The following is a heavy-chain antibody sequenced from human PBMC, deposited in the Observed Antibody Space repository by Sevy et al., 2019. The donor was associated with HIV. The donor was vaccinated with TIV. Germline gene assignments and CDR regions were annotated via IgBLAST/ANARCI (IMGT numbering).Heavy chain of an antibody. Sequence: GGSLRLSCAASGFTFSSYWMSWVRQAPGKGLEWVANIKRDGSEKYYVDSVKGRFTISRDNAKNSLYLQMNSLRAEDTAVYYCARDCSSASCLWGMDVWGQGTTVTASS. V-gene: IGHV3-7*03. CDR2: IKRDGSEK. D-gene: IGHD2-2*01. CDR1: GFTFSSYW. J-gene: IGHJ6*02. CDR3: ARDCSSASCLWGMDV.